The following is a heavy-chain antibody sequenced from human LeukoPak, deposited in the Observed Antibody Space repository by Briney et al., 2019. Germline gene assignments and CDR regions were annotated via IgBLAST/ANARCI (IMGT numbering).Heavy chain of an antibody. CDR2: INPNSGGT. CDR3: ARESFIRYFDWSHDAFDI. CDR1: GYTFTGYY. J-gene: IGHJ3*02. D-gene: IGHD3-9*01. V-gene: IGHV1-2*04. Sequence: ASVKVSCKASGYTFTGYYMHWVRQAPGQGLEWMGWINPNSGGTNYAQKFQGWVTMTRDTSISTAYMELSRLRSDDTAVYYCARESFIRYFDWSHDAFDIWGQGTMVTVSS.